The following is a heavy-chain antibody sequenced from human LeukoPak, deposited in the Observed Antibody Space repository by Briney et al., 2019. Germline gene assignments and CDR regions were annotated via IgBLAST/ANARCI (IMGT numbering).Heavy chain of an antibody. CDR1: GGSISSYY. CDR3: ARGRGSSWYYFDY. V-gene: IGHV4-4*07. CDR2: IYASGNT. Sequence: SETLSLTCTVSGGSISSYYWSWVRQPAGKGLEWIGRIYASGNTNYNPSLKGRVTMSLDTSKNQISLNLSSVTAADTAVYYCARGRGSSWYYFDYWGRGTLVTVSS. J-gene: IGHJ4*02. D-gene: IGHD6-13*01.